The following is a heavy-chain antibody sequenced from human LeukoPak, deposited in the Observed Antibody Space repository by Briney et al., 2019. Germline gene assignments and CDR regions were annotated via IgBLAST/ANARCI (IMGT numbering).Heavy chain of an antibody. V-gene: IGHV3-74*01. CDR2: INADGSTA. Sequence: GGSLRLSCAASGFTFGNSWVHWVRQAPGKGLVWVSLINADGSTATYADSVKGRFTISRDNARNTLSPQMNSLTIEDTAVYYCVVVVEPPDSDGFDVWGQGTMITVSS. J-gene: IGHJ3*01. CDR3: VVVVEPPDSDGFDV. D-gene: IGHD1-14*01. CDR1: GFTFGNSW.